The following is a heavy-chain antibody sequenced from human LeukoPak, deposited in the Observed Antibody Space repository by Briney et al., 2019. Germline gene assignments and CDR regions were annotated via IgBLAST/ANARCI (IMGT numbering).Heavy chain of an antibody. CDR1: GGSISSSSYY. CDR3: ARDSGVDGDGYNPWDY. CDR2: IYYSGST. J-gene: IGHJ4*02. Sequence: SETLSLTCTVSGGSISSSSYYWGWIRQPPGKGLEWIGSIYYSGSTYYNPSLKSRVTISVDTSKNQFSLKLSSVTAADTAVYYCARDSGVDGDGYNPWDYWGQGTLVTVSS. D-gene: IGHD5-24*01. V-gene: IGHV4-39*07.